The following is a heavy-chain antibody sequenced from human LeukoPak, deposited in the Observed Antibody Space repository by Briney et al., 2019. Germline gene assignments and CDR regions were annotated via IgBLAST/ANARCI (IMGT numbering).Heavy chain of an antibody. J-gene: IGHJ4*02. Sequence: PGGSLRLSCAASGFTFSSHVMSWVRQAPGKGLEWVSVISGSGGSTDYADSVKGRFTISRDNSRNTLYLQMNSLRAEDTAVYYCAKGTSMNTFFDYWGQGTLVTVSS. D-gene: IGHD2/OR15-2a*01. V-gene: IGHV3-23*01. CDR2: ISGSGGST. CDR3: AKGTSMNTFFDY. CDR1: GFTFSSHV.